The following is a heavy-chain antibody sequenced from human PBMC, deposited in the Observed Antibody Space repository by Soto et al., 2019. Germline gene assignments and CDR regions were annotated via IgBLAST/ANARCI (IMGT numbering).Heavy chain of an antibody. CDR1: GYTFTSYY. Sequence: ASVKVSCKASGYTFTSYYMHWVRQAPGQGLEWMGIINPSGGSTSYVQKFQGRVTMTRDTSTSTVYMELSSLRSEDTAVYYCARVTGYNWMASDYYYYKDVWGKGTTVTVSS. CDR3: ARVTGYNWMASDYYYYKDV. CDR2: INPSGGST. V-gene: IGHV1-46*03. D-gene: IGHD1-20*01. J-gene: IGHJ6*03.